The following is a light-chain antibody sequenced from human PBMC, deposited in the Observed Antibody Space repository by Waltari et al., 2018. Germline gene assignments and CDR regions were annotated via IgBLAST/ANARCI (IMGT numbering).Light chain of an antibody. CDR2: SNS. J-gene: IGLJ2*01. CDR1: GSNIGSNA. Sequence: QSVLTQPPSPSGTPGQRVTISCSGSGSNIGSNAVSWYHQLPGTSPKILIYSNSLRPSGVPDRFSGSKSGTSASLAISGLQSEDEADYYCAAWDDSLNRVFGGGTKLTVL. V-gene: IGLV1-44*01. CDR3: AAWDDSLNRV.